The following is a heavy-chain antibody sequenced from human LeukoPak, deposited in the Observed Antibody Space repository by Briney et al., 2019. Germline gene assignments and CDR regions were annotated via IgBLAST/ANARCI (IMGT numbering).Heavy chain of an antibody. CDR1: GFTFSSYS. CDR2: ISSSSSYI. Sequence: GGSLKLSCAASGFTFSSYSMNWVRQAPGKGLEWVSSISSSSSYIYYADSVKGRFTISRDNAKNSLYLQMNSLRAEDTAVYYCARQQGQWLAPAGFDYRGQGTLVTVSS. J-gene: IGHJ4*02. D-gene: IGHD6-19*01. V-gene: IGHV3-21*01. CDR3: ARQQGQWLAPAGFDY.